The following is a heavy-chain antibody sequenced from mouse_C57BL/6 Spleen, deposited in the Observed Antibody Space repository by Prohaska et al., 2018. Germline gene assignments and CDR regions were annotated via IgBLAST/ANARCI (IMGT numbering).Heavy chain of an antibody. CDR3: TTSSDY. Sequence: QVQLQQPGAELVMPGASVKLSCKASGYTFTSYWMHWVKQRPGQGLEWIGEIDPSDSYTNYNQKFKGKATLTVDKSSSTAYMQLSSLTSEDSAVYYCTTSSDYWGQGTTLTVSS. D-gene: IGHD3-2*02. V-gene: IGHV1-69*01. J-gene: IGHJ2*01. CDR1: GYTFTSYW. CDR2: IDPSDSYT.